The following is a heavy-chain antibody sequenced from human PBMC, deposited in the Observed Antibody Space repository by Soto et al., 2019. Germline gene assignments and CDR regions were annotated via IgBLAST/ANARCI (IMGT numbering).Heavy chain of an antibody. Sequence: QVQLVESGGGVVQPGRSLRLSCAASGFTFSSYAMHWVGQDPGKGLEWVAVISYDGSNKYYADSVKGRFTISRDNSKNTLYLQMNSLRAEDTAVYYCARAYEGDYFDYWGQGTLVTVSS. V-gene: IGHV3-30-3*01. CDR2: ISYDGSNK. J-gene: IGHJ4*02. D-gene: IGHD3-16*01. CDR1: GFTFSSYA. CDR3: ARAYEGDYFDY.